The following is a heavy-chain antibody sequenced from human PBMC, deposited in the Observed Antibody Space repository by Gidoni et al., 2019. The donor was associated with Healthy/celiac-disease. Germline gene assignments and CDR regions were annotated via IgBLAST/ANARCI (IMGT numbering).Heavy chain of an antibody. J-gene: IGHJ3*02. Sequence: QLQLQESGPGLVKPSETLSLTCTVSGGSISSSSYYWGWIRQPPGKGLEWIGSIYYSGSTYYNPSPKSRVTISVDTSKNQFSLKLSSVTAADTAVYYCARHSPHPTYYYDSSGYADAFDIWGQGTMVTVSS. CDR3: ARHSPHPTYYYDSSGYADAFDI. CDR1: GGSISSSSYY. D-gene: IGHD3-22*01. V-gene: IGHV4-39*01. CDR2: IYYSGST.